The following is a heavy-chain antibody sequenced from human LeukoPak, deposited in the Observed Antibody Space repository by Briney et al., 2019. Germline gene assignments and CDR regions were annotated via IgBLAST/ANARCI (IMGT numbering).Heavy chain of an antibody. D-gene: IGHD5-24*01. Sequence: GGSLRLSCAASGFVFSGYSINWVRQAPGKGLEWVAYISESSSHTYYVDSVKGRFTISRDNAKNSLYPQMSSLRAEDTGIYYCARDRAVKARIGGMDVWGQGITVIVSS. CDR2: ISESSSHT. J-gene: IGHJ6*02. V-gene: IGHV3-21*06. CDR3: ARDRAVKARIGGMDV. CDR1: GFVFSGYS.